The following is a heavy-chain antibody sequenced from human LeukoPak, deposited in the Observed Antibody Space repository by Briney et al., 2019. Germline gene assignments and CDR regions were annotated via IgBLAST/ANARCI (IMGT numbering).Heavy chain of an antibody. V-gene: IGHV3-66*01. CDR2: IYSGGST. Sequence: GGSLRLSCAASGFTVSSNYMSWVRQAPGKGLEWVSVIYSGGSTYYADPVKGRFTISRDNSKNTLYLQMNSLRAEDTAVYYCARDRMGVYDSSGRSDYWGQGTLVTVSS. CDR1: GFTVSSNY. D-gene: IGHD3-22*01. J-gene: IGHJ4*02. CDR3: ARDRMGVYDSSGRSDY.